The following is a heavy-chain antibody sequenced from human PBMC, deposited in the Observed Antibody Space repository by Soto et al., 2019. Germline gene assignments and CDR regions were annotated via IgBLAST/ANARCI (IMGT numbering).Heavy chain of an antibody. Sequence: EVQLLESGGGLVQPGGSLRLSCAASGFTFSSYAMSWVRQAPGKGLEWVSAISGSGSSTYYADSVKGRFTISRDNSKNTRDRQMNSLRAEDTAVYDCANPPLYGDYISTIDYWGQGTLVTVSS. D-gene: IGHD4-17*01. CDR1: GFTFSSYA. CDR2: ISGSGSST. V-gene: IGHV3-23*01. CDR3: ANPPLYGDYISTIDY. J-gene: IGHJ4*02.